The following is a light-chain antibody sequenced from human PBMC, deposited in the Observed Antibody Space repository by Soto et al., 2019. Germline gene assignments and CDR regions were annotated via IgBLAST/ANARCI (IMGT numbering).Light chain of an antibody. V-gene: IGKV3-11*01. Sequence: EIVLTQSPATLSLSPGERATLSCRASQSVSTYLAWYQQRPGQAPRLLIYDASYRATDIPPRFSGSGSGTDFTLTISSLEPEDFAIYFCHHYGTSPQTFGRGTTVEIK. J-gene: IGKJ1*01. CDR1: QSVSTY. CDR2: DAS. CDR3: HHYGTSPQT.